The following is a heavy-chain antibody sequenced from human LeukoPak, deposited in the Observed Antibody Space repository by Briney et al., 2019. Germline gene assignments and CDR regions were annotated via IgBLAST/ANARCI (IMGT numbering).Heavy chain of an antibody. CDR1: GFTFRTYW. Sequence: GGSLRLSCAASGFTFRTYWMHWVRQAPGKGLVWVSRINSDGSSTRYADSVKGRFTISRDNAKNTLYLQMNSLRAEDTAVYYCARDGAAAVNYWDQGTLVTVSS. D-gene: IGHD6-25*01. V-gene: IGHV3-74*01. CDR3: ARDGAAAVNY. CDR2: INSDGSST. J-gene: IGHJ4*02.